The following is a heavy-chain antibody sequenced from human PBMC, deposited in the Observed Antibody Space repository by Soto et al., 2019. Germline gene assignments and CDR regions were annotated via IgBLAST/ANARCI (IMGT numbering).Heavy chain of an antibody. CDR1: GDTFTEYY. CDR2: VNPSGGHT. CDR3: ARGGHVVVVTAALDY. Sequence: QVQLMQSGAEVKKPGASVKVSCKASGDTFTEYYIHWVRQAPGQGLEWMGTVNPSGGHTTYAQHFLGRVTMTRDTSTRTLYMELTSRTSADTAVYYCARGGHVVVVTAALDYWGQGTLVTVSS. D-gene: IGHD2-21*02. V-gene: IGHV1-46*01. J-gene: IGHJ4*02.